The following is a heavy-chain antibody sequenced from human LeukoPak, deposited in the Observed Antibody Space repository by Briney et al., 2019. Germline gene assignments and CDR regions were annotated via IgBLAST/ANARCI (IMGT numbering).Heavy chain of an antibody. CDR1: GFSFSSYG. V-gene: IGHV3-30*18. Sequence: PGGSLRLSCAASGFSFSSYGMHWVSQAPGKGLEWVAVISYDGSDRYYADSVKGRFTISRDNSKNTLCLQMNSLRAEDTAVYYCAKSLYNFWSGYTRTPEGYWGQGTLVTVSS. J-gene: IGHJ4*02. D-gene: IGHD3-3*01. CDR2: ISYDGSDR. CDR3: AKSLYNFWSGYTRTPEGY.